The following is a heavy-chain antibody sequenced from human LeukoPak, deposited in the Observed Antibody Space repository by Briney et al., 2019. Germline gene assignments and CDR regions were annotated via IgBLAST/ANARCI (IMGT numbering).Heavy chain of an antibody. CDR2: IYHSGST. Sequence: SETLSLTCAVSGGSISSSNWWSWVRQPPGKGLEWIGEIYHSGSTNYNPSLKSRVTISVDKSKNQFSLKLSSVTAADTAVYYCSLQIAAAGHEGFDYWGQGTLVTVSS. J-gene: IGHJ4*02. D-gene: IGHD6-13*01. CDR1: GGSISSSNW. CDR3: SLQIAAAGHEGFDY. V-gene: IGHV4-4*02.